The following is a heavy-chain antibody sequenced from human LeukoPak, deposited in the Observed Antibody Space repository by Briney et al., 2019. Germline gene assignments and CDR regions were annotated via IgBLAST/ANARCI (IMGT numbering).Heavy chain of an antibody. J-gene: IGHJ4*02. CDR3: TKDEVFSSAWYFDY. D-gene: IGHD6-19*01. CDR1: GFTFSSYG. V-gene: IGHV3-30*02. CDR2: IRSDGSIK. Sequence: GGSLRLSCAASGFTFSSYGMHWVRQAPGKGLEWVAFIRSDGSIKYYTESLKGRFTISRDNSKNTLYLQINSLRPEDTAVYYCTKDEVFSSAWYFDYWGQGTLVTVSS.